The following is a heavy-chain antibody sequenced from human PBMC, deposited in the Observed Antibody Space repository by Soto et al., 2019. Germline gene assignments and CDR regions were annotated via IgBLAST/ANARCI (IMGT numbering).Heavy chain of an antibody. CDR3: ARRPYYGTGNYYGRSSGLDV. CDR1: GGPFSGYY. D-gene: IGHD3-10*01. J-gene: IGHJ6*02. CDR2: INHSGST. V-gene: IGHV4-34*01. Sequence: QVQLQQRGSGLLKPSETLSLTCVVYGGPFSGYYWSWIRQSPGKGLEWIGEINHSGSTNYNPSLNSRVTMSVDTSGRHFSLKVTSVTAADTAVYYCARRPYYGTGNYYGRSSGLDVWGQGTTVTVSS.